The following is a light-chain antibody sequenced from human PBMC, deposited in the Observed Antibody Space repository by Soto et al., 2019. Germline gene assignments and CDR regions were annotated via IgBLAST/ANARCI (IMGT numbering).Light chain of an antibody. J-gene: IGLJ1*01. CDR1: TNDVGGYNY. V-gene: IGLV2-14*03. CDR2: GVT. CDR3: SSYTSSSLLYV. Sequence: QSALTQPASVSGSPGQSITISCSGTTNDVGGYNYVSWYQQHPGKAPKLLIYGVTDRPSGVSSRFSGSKSGNAASLTISGLQAEDEGDYYCSSYTSSSLLYVFGTGTKVTVL.